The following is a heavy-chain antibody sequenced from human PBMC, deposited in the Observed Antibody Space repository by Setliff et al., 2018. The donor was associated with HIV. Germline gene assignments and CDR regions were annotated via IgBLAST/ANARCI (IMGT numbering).Heavy chain of an antibody. V-gene: IGHV3-74*03. CDR3: ARDLSYDYDRSSDTLDY. D-gene: IGHD3-22*01. CDR1: GFTFSPYW. J-gene: IGHJ4*02. CDR2: INSDGTST. Sequence: GGSLRLSCAASGFTFSPYWMHWVRQAPGKGLVWVSRINSDGTSTTYADSVKGRLTISRDNAKNTLYLQMNSLRAEDTAVYYCARDLSYDYDRSSDTLDYWGQGTLVTVSS.